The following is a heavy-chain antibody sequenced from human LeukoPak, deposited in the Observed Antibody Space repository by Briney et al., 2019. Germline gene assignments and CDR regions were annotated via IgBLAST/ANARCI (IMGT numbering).Heavy chain of an antibody. D-gene: IGHD3-10*01. CDR2: INPNSGGT. V-gene: IGHV1-2*02. CDR3: ARVKMVRGVTPSLYY. Sequence: GASVKVSCKASGYTFTGYYMHWVRQAPGQGLEWMGWINPNSGGTNYAQKFQGRVTMTRDTSISTAYMGLSRLRSDDTAVYYCARVKMVRGVTPSLYYWGQGTLVTVSS. CDR1: GYTFTGYY. J-gene: IGHJ4*02.